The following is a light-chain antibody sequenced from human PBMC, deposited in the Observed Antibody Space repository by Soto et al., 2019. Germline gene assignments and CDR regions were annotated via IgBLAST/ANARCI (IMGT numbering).Light chain of an antibody. Sequence: QSALTQPASVSGSAGQSITISCTGTSTDVGGYNYVSWYQQQPGKVPKLIIYEVSNRPSGVTSRFSGSKSGNTASLTISGLQADDEADYPCSSYSFSRHSVFGTGTKLTVL. J-gene: IGLJ1*01. CDR3: SSYSFSRHSV. V-gene: IGLV2-14*01. CDR1: STDVGGYNY. CDR2: EVS.